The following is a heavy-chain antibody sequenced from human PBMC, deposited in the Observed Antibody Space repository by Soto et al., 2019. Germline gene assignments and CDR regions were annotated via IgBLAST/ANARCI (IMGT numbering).Heavy chain of an antibody. V-gene: IGHV4-34*01. CDR3: ARGVRYYYGSGSYYNVYYYYMDV. J-gene: IGHJ6*03. Sequence: SETLSLTCAVYGGSFSGYYWSWIRQPPGKGLEWIGEINHSGSTNYNPSLKSRVTISVDTSKNQFSLKLSSVTAADTAVYYCARGVRYYYGSGSYYNVYYYYMDVWGKGTEVTVSS. CDR1: GGSFSGYY. D-gene: IGHD3-10*01. CDR2: INHSGST.